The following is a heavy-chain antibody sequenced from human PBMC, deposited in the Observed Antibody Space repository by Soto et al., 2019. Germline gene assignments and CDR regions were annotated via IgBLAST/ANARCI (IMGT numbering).Heavy chain of an antibody. CDR1: GYTFTSYC. CDR3: ARGRYGDDDGAACDY. CDR2: ISAYNGNT. V-gene: IGHV1-18*04. D-gene: IGHD4-17*01. J-gene: IGHJ4*01. Sequence: ASVNVSCKTSGYTFTSYCISWVRQAPGQGLELMGWISAYNGNTNYAQKLQGRVTMTTDTSTSTAYMELRSLRSDDTAVYDCARGRYGDDDGAACDYWGQGTLDTVSS.